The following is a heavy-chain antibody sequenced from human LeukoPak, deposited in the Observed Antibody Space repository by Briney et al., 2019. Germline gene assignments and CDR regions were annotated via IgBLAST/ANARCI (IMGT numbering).Heavy chain of an antibody. CDR1: GGTFNNYT. V-gene: IGHV1-69*06. J-gene: IGHJ6*03. Sequence: GASVKVSCKASGGTFNNYTISWVRQAPGQGLEWMGGIIPIFGTANYAQKFQGRVTITADKSTSTVYMDLSSLRSEDTAVYYCARGNPRGSGRTTNPYSYGYPGHYYYMDVWGKGTTVTVSS. CDR2: IIPIFGTA. D-gene: IGHD5-18*01. CDR3: ARGNPRGSGRTTNPYSYGYPGHYYYMDV.